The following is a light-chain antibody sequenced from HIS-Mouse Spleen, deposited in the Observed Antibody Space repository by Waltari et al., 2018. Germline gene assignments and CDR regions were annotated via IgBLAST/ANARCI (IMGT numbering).Light chain of an antibody. CDR3: QQYGSSSALT. CDR1: QSVSSSY. CDR2: GAS. Sequence: ELVLTQSPGTLSLSPGERATLSCRTSQSVSSSYLAWYQQKPGQAPRLLIYGASSRATGIPDRFSGSGSGTEFTLTISRLEPEDFAVYYCQQYGSSSALTFGGGTKVEIK. V-gene: IGKV3-20*01. J-gene: IGKJ4*01.